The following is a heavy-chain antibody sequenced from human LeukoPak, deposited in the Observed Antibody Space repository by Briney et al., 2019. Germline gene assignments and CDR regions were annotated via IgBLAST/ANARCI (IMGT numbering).Heavy chain of an antibody. J-gene: IGHJ2*01. D-gene: IGHD7-27*01. Sequence: PGGSLRLSCAASGFTFSSYAMHWVRQAPGKGLEWVAVISYDGSNKYYADSVKGRFTISRDNSKNTLYLQMNSLRAEDTAVYYCAKARLGGGWYFDLWGRGTLVTVSS. CDR1: GFTFSSYA. V-gene: IGHV3-30-3*01. CDR3: AKARLGGGWYFDL. CDR2: ISYDGSNK.